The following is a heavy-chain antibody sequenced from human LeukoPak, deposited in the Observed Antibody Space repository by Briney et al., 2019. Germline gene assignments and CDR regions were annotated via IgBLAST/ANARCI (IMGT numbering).Heavy chain of an antibody. Sequence: GGSLRLSCAASGFTFSNYGMHWVRQAPGKGLEWVAFIRYDGINKYYADSVKGRFTISRDNSKNTLYLQMNSLRAEDTAVYYCAKSGYNRFDYWGQGTLVTVSS. V-gene: IGHV3-30*02. CDR3: AKSGYNRFDY. D-gene: IGHD5-24*01. CDR1: GFTFSNYG. CDR2: IRYDGINK. J-gene: IGHJ4*02.